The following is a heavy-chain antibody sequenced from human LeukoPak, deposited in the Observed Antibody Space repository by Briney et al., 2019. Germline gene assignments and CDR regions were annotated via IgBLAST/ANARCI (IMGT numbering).Heavy chain of an antibody. CDR3: ARDRYYYDSSGYHYYYGMDV. J-gene: IGHJ6*02. CDR2: IYYSGST. D-gene: IGHD3-22*01. V-gene: IGHV4-30-4*01. Sequence: SETLSLTCTVSGGSISSGDYYWSWIRQPPGKGLEWTGYIYYSGSTYYNPSLKSRVTISVDTSKNQFSLKLSSVTAADTAVYYCARDRYYYDSSGYHYYYGMDVWGQGTTVTVSS. CDR1: GGSISSGDYY.